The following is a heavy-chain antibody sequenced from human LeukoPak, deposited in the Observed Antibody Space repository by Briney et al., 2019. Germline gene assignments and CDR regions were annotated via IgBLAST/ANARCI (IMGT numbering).Heavy chain of an antibody. CDR2: LYSGGAT. V-gene: IGHV3-66*01. Sequence: GGSLRLSCAASGFTVKDNFMSWVRQAPGKGLEWVSVLYSGGATYYADSVKGRFTISRDNSRNIVFLQMNDLRTEDTAFYYCTRDSANYHFAYWGQGALVTVSS. CDR3: TRDSANYHFAY. J-gene: IGHJ4*02. D-gene: IGHD4/OR15-4a*01. CDR1: GFTVKDNF.